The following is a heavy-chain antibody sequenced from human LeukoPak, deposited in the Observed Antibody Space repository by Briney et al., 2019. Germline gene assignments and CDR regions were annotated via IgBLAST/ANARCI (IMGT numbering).Heavy chain of an antibody. D-gene: IGHD3-10*01. CDR2: INPNSGGT. CDR3: AMVRGVTYYFDY. CDR1: GYTFTGYY. V-gene: IGHV1-2*02. J-gene: IGHJ4*02. Sequence: ASVKVSCKASGYTFTGYYMHWVRQAPGQGLEWMGWINPNSGGTNYAQKFQGRVTMPRDTSISTAYMELSRLRSDDTAVYYCAMVRGVTYYFDYWGQGTLVTVSS.